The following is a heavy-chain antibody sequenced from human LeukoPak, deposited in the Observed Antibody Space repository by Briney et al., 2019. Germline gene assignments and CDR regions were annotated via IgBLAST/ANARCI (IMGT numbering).Heavy chain of an antibody. Sequence: GGSLRLSCAASGFTFSNAWMSWVRQAPGKGLEWGGRIKSKTDCGTRDYAAAVKGRFPISRDDSKNTLYLQMNSLKTEDTAVYYCTTDVTIFGVVIDYWGQGTLVTVSS. J-gene: IGHJ4*02. V-gene: IGHV3-15*01. D-gene: IGHD3-3*01. CDR1: GFTFSNAW. CDR2: IKSKTDCGTR. CDR3: TTDVTIFGVVIDY.